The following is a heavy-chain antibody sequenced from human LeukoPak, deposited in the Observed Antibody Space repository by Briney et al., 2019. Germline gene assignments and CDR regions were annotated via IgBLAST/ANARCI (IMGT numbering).Heavy chain of an antibody. Sequence: GGSLRLSCAASGFNFSSYDMHWVRQATGKGLEWVSAIGTAGDTYYPGSVKGRFTISRENAKNSLYLEMNSLRAGDTAVYYCAREVGYSGGMDVWGQRTTVTVSS. J-gene: IGHJ6*02. D-gene: IGHD2-8*02. CDR1: GFNFSSYD. CDR2: IGTAGDT. CDR3: AREVGYSGGMDV. V-gene: IGHV3-13*01.